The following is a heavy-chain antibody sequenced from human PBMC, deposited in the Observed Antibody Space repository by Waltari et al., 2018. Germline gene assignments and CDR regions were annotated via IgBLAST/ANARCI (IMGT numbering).Heavy chain of an antibody. CDR3: ARGSADYDYALDV. CDR1: GNSMSSGNYY. CDR2: MYTSGTT. V-gene: IGHV4-61*02. J-gene: IGHJ6*02. Sequence: QVQLQESGPGLVKPSQTLSLFCSVSGNSMSSGNYYWSWLRQPAGKGRGWIGRMYTSGTTNRNPTLKSRVTMSIDPSKKEFFLKLSSVTATDTAVYYCARGSADYDYALDVWGQGTTVTVSS.